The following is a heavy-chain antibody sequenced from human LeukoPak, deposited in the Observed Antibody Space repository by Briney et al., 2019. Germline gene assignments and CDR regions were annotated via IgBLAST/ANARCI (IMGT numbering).Heavy chain of an antibody. Sequence: PGGSLRLSCAASGFTFSSYTVAWVRQAPGKGLEWLSGISGRGGITYYADSVKGRFTISRDDSKDTLYLQMSSLRAEDTAVYYCARDDSAAISYHGMDVWGQGTTVTVSS. CDR3: ARDDSAAISYHGMDV. CDR1: GFTFSSYT. V-gene: IGHV3-23*01. J-gene: IGHJ6*02. D-gene: IGHD2-2*02. CDR2: ISGRGGIT.